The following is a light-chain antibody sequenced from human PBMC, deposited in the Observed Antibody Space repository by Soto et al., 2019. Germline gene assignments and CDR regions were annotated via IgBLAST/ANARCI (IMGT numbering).Light chain of an antibody. CDR1: QSVGSNY. V-gene: IGKV3-20*01. CDR2: GAS. Sequence: EIVLTQSPGTLSVSPGERATLSCRASQSVGSNYLAWYQQKLGQAPRLLIYGASRRPTAIPDRFSGSGSGTDFTLTISGLEPEAFAVYYCHQYGSSLWTFGQGTKVEVK. CDR3: HQYGSSLWT. J-gene: IGKJ1*01.